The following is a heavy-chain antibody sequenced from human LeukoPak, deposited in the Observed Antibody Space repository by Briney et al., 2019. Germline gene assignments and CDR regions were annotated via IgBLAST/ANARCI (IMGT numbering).Heavy chain of an antibody. CDR3: AWDLYYFDY. D-gene: IGHD1-26*01. CDR1: GFTFSSYS. J-gene: IGHJ4*02. V-gene: IGHV3-21*01. Sequence: GGSLRLSCAASGFTFSSYSMNWVRQAPGKGLEWVSSISSSSRYIYDADSVKGRFTISRDNAKNSLYLQMNSLRAEDTAVYYCAWDLYYFDYWGQGTLVTVSS. CDR2: ISSSSRYI.